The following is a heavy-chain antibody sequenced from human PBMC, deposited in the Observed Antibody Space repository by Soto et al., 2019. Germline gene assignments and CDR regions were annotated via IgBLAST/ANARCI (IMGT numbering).Heavy chain of an antibody. D-gene: IGHD6-19*01. V-gene: IGHV4-4*02. Sequence: QVQLQESGPGLVEPSGTLSLTCGVSGGTIRSPDWWTWVRQPPGKGLEWIGEIFQSGSTNYTPSLESRVTISVDKSKNQFSLTLTSVTAADTAVYFCARGRGRYSSGWSWFDPWGHRILVTVSS. CDR3: ARGRGRYSSGWSWFDP. CDR1: GGTIRSPDW. J-gene: IGHJ5*02. CDR2: IFQSGST.